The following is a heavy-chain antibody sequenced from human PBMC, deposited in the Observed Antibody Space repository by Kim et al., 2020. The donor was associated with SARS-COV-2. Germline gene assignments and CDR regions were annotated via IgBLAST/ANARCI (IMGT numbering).Heavy chain of an antibody. J-gene: IGHJ5*02. CDR1: NGFISSGGYY. V-gene: IGHV4-31*03. CDR2: SSYRGST. D-gene: IGHD2-21*02. CDR3: ARWVGMVTSMIGWFDP. Sequence: SETLSLTCTLSNGFISSGGYYWSWIRQHPGKGLEWIGYSSYRGSTYYNPSPKSRVTISVDTSKNQFSLKLSSVTAADTAVYYCARWVGMVTSMIGWFDPWGQGTLVTVSS.